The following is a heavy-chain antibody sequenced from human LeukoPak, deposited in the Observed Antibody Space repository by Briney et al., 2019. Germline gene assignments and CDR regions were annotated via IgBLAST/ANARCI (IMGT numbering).Heavy chain of an antibody. CDR1: GFTFSSYA. Sequence: PGRSLRLSCAASGFTFSSYAMHWVRQAPGKGLEWVAVISYDGSNKYYADSVKGRFTISRDNSKNTLYLQMNSLRAEDTAVYYCARVLDYYDSSGLGYWGQGTLVTVSS. CDR3: ARVLDYYDSSGLGY. J-gene: IGHJ4*02. V-gene: IGHV3-30*04. D-gene: IGHD3-22*01. CDR2: ISYDGSNK.